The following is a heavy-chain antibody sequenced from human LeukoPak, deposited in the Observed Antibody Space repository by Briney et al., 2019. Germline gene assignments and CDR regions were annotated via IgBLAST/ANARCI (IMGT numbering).Heavy chain of an antibody. Sequence: GGSLRLSCAASGFTFSSYGMHWVRQAPGKGLEWVAVIWYDGSNKYYADSVKGRFTISRDNSKNTLYLQMNSLRAEDTAVYYCARGRESSSWYYFDYWGQGTLVTVSS. CDR1: GFTFSSYG. CDR2: IWYDGSNK. J-gene: IGHJ4*02. D-gene: IGHD6-13*01. CDR3: ARGRESSSWYYFDY. V-gene: IGHV3-33*08.